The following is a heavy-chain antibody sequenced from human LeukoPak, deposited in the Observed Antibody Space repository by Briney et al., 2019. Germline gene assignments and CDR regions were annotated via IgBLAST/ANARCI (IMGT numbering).Heavy chain of an antibody. D-gene: IGHD6-6*01. CDR3: AKGPFRAGAARDYYYYMDV. J-gene: IGHJ6*03. V-gene: IGHV3-43D*03. CDR1: GFTFDDYA. Sequence: PGGSLRLSCAASGFTFDDYAMHWVRQGPGKGLEWVSLISWDGGSTYYADSVKGRFTISRDNSKNSLYLQMNSLRAEDTALYYCAKGPFRAGAARDYYYYMDVWGKGTTVTVSS. CDR2: ISWDGGST.